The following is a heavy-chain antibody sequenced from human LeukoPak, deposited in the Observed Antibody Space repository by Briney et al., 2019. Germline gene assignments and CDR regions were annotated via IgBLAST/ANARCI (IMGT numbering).Heavy chain of an antibody. D-gene: IGHD2-15*01. CDR3: ASPAPDCSGGSCYFDY. V-gene: IGHV5-51*01. Sequence: GESLKISCKGSEYSFTSYWIGWVRKMPGKGLEWMGIIYPGDSDTRYSPSFQGQVTISADKSITTAYLQWSSLKASDTAMYCCASPAPDCSGGSCYFDYWGRGTLVTVSS. CDR1: EYSFTSYW. CDR2: IYPGDSDT. J-gene: IGHJ4*02.